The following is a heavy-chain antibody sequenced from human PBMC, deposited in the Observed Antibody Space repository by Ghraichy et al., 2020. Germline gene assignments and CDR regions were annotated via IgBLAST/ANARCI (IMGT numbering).Heavy chain of an antibody. CDR2: INQDGSIK. Sequence: GESLNISCAASGFTFSSYWMTWVRQAPGKGLEWVANINQDGSIKYYLDSVKGRFTISRDNAKNSLYLQMNSLRAEDTAVYYCARIGYSSSSLDYWGQGTLVTVSS. D-gene: IGHD6-13*01. V-gene: IGHV3-7*03. CDR3: ARIGYSSSSLDY. CDR1: GFTFSSYW. J-gene: IGHJ4*02.